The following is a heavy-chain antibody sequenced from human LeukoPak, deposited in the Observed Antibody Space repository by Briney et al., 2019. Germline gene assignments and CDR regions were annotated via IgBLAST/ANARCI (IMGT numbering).Heavy chain of an antibody. J-gene: IGHJ1*01. Sequence: SGGSLRLSCAASGFTFSSYAMHWVRQAPGKGLEWVAVISYDGSNKYYADSVKGRFTISRDNSKNTLYLQMNSLRAEDTAVNYCARDRWSSSCYVSFQHWARAPWSPSPQ. D-gene: IGHD6-13*01. CDR2: ISYDGSNK. CDR3: ARDRWSSSCYVSFQH. CDR1: GFTFSSYA. V-gene: IGHV3-30*04.